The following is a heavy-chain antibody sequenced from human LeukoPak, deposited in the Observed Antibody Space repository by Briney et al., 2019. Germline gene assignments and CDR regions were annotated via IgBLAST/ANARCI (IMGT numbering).Heavy chain of an antibody. Sequence: GGSLRLSCAASGFTFSSYEMNWVRQAPGKGLEWVSYISSSGSTIYYADSVKGRFTIFRDNAKNSLYLQMNSLRAEDTAVYYCARDDGGYSGYDRLDYWGQGTLVAVSS. J-gene: IGHJ4*02. CDR3: ARDDGGYSGYDRLDY. CDR1: GFTFSSYE. V-gene: IGHV3-48*03. D-gene: IGHD5-12*01. CDR2: ISSSGSTI.